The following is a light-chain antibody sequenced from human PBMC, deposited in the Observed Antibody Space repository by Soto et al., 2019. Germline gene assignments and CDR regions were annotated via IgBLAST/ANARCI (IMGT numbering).Light chain of an antibody. CDR1: QAISNS. Sequence: DIQMTQSPSSLSASMGDRVAIFCRASQAISNSVAWYQQKPGKAPKLLIYAASSLHSGVPSRFSGSGSGTDFTLTISSLQPEDFATYSCQQTYRTPLTFGGGTKVDIK. CDR3: QQTYRTPLT. V-gene: IGKV1-39*01. CDR2: AAS. J-gene: IGKJ4*01.